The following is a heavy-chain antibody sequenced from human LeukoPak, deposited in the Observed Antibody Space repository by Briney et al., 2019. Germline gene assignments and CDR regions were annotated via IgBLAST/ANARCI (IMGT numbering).Heavy chain of an antibody. Sequence: GGSLRLSCAASGFTFSSYWMHWVRQAPGKGLVWVSRIRSDGAGTTYADSVKGRFTISRDHAENTLYLQMNSLRADDTAVYYCARDPYYGSGFDYWGQGTLVTVSS. D-gene: IGHD3-10*01. CDR3: ARDPYYGSGFDY. V-gene: IGHV3-74*03. CDR2: IRSDGAGT. CDR1: GFTFSSYW. J-gene: IGHJ4*02.